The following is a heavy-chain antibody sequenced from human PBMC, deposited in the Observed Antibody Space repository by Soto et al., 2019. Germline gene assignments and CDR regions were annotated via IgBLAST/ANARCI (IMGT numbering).Heavy chain of an antibody. D-gene: IGHD1-26*01. J-gene: IGHJ4*02. V-gene: IGHV1-2*04. CDR1: GYTFTGYY. CDR3: ARGRHIVGAIIAAY. Sequence: ASVKVSCKASGYTFTGYYMHWVRQAPGQGLEWMGWINPNSGGTNYAQKFQGWVTMTRDTSISTAYMELSSLRSEDTAVYYCARGRHIVGAIIAAYWGQGTVVTVSS. CDR2: INPNSGGT.